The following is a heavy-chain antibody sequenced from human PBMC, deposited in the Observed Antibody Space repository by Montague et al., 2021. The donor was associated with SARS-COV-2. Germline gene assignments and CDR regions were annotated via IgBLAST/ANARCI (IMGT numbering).Heavy chain of an antibody. CDR1: GGSISSYY. V-gene: IGHV4-59*01. Sequence: SETLSLTCTVSGGSISSYYWSWIRQPPGKGLEWIGYIYYSGSTNYNPSLKSRVTISVDTSKNQFSLKLSSVTAADTAVYYCARDKGLTIFGVVKYPGAFDLWGQGTMVTVSS. D-gene: IGHD3-3*01. CDR3: ARDKGLTIFGVVKYPGAFDL. J-gene: IGHJ3*01. CDR2: IYYSGST.